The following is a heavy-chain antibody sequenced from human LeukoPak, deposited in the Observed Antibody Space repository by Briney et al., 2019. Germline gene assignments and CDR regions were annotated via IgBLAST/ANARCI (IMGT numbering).Heavy chain of an antibody. D-gene: IGHD6-19*01. J-gene: IGHJ5*02. CDR3: AKPDPSSSGWYP. CDR1: GFTFNRYA. Sequence: GGSLRLSCAASGFTFNRYAMHWVRQAPGKGLEWVSAISDSGGSTYYPDSVKGRFTISRDNSKNTLYLQMNSLRAEDTAVYYCAKPDPSSSGWYPWGQGTLVTVP. CDR2: ISDSGGST. V-gene: IGHV3-23*01.